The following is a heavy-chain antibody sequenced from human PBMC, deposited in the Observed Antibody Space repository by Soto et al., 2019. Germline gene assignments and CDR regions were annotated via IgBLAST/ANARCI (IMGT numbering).Heavy chain of an antibody. V-gene: IGHV4-59*01. D-gene: IGHD6-19*01. CDR3: ARWGLSVAGRGHYYYGMDV. Sequence: SETLSLTCTVSGGSISSYYWSWIRQPPGKGLEWIGYIYYSGSTNYNPSLKSRVTMSVDTSKNQFSLKLSSVTAADTAVYYCARWGLSVAGRGHYYYGMDVWGQGTTVTVSS. CDR2: IYYSGST. CDR1: GGSISSYY. J-gene: IGHJ6*02.